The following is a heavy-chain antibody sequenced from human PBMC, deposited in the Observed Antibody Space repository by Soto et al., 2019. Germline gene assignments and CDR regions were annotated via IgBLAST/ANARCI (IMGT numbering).Heavy chain of an antibody. V-gene: IGHV3-64D*08. J-gene: IGHJ4*01. Sequence: EVQVVESGGGLVQPGGSLRLSCSASGFTFNSLAMHWVRQAPGKGLQYVASISHNGATTYYADSVKGRFIISRDNSKNSLFLQMSSLTPEDTAVYYCVKDRAIDYWGQGTLVTVSS. D-gene: IGHD3-10*01. CDR1: GFTFNSLA. CDR3: VKDRAIDY. CDR2: ISHNGATT.